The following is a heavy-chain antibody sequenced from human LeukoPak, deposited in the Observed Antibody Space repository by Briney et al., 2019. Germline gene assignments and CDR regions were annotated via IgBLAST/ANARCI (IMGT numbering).Heavy chain of an antibody. CDR3: ARDASIVGELDY. D-gene: IGHD1-26*01. CDR1: GFTVSNNY. V-gene: IGHV3-66*01. CDR2: IYSGGST. J-gene: IGHJ4*02. Sequence: GGSLRLSCAASGFTVSNNYMSWVRQAPGKGLEWVSVIYSGGSTYYADPVKGRFTISRDNSKNTLYLQMNSLRAEDTAVYYCARDASIVGELDYWGQGTLVTVSS.